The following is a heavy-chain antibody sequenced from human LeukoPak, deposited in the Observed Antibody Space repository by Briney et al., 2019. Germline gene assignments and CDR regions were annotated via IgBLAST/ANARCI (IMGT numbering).Heavy chain of an antibody. CDR3: ARETSGTYYNPLGYMDV. V-gene: IGHV4-4*07. CDR1: GGSISIYY. Sequence: SETLSLTCTVSGGSISIYYWNWIRQPAGKGLEWIGCIFTRGITNYNPSLKSRVTMSVDTSKNQFSLNLSSVIAADTAIYYCARETSGTYYNPLGYMDVWGKGTTVTVSS. CDR2: IFTRGIT. D-gene: IGHD3-10*01. J-gene: IGHJ6*03.